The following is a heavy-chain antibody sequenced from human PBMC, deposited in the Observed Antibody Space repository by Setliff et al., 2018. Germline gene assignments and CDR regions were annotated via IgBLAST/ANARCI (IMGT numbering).Heavy chain of an antibody. D-gene: IGHD7-27*01. CDR3: ATNFCKLPQLGIYGYFDY. J-gene: IGHJ4*02. CDR2: INYYGSIFDDGTTYST. CDR1: GGSISNSTFY. Sequence: SETLSLTCTVSGGSISNSTFYWGWIRQPPGKGLEWIGSINYYGSIFDDGTTYSTYYNPSLKSRVTISVDTSKNQFSLKLTSVTAADTAVYYCATNFCKLPQLGIYGYFDYWGQGALVTVSS. V-gene: IGHV4-39*07.